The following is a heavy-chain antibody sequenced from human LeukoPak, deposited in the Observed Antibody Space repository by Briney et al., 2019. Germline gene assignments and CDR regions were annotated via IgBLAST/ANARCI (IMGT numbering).Heavy chain of an antibody. Sequence: SETLSLTCTVSGGSISSSSYYWGWIRQPPGKGLEWIGSIYYSGSTYYNPSLKSRVIISVDTSKNQFSLKLSSVTAADTAVYYCASVNSSGGTFDYWGQGTLVTVSS. D-gene: IGHD6-19*01. J-gene: IGHJ4*02. V-gene: IGHV4-39*01. CDR3: ASVNSSGGTFDY. CDR2: IYYSGST. CDR1: GGSISSSSYY.